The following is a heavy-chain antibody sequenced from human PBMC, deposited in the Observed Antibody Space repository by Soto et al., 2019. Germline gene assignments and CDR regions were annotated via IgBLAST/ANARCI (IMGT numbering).Heavy chain of an antibody. D-gene: IGHD2-15*01. V-gene: IGHV3-30*18. CDR1: GFTFSSYG. Sequence: QVQLVESGGGVVQPGRSLRLSCAASGFTFSSYGMHWVRQAPGKGLEWVAVISYDGSNKYYADSVKGRFTISKDNCKKTLYLQMNSLRAEDTAVYYCAKARPYDIVVVVADLMDVWCKGTTVTVSS. CDR2: ISYDGSNK. J-gene: IGHJ6*03. CDR3: AKARPYDIVVVVADLMDV.